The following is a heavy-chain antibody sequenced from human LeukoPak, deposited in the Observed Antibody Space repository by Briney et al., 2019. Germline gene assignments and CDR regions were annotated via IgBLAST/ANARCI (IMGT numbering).Heavy chain of an antibody. V-gene: IGHV1-69*04. CDR1: GGTFSSYA. Sequence: ASVKVSCKASGGTFSSYAISWVRQAPGQGVEWMGRIIPILGIANYAQKFQGRVTITSDKSTTTAYMELSSLRSEDTAVYYCANTPGESIAARRVEIDPWGQGTLVTVSS. CDR2: IIPILGIA. J-gene: IGHJ5*02. D-gene: IGHD6-6*01. CDR3: ANTPGESIAARRVEIDP.